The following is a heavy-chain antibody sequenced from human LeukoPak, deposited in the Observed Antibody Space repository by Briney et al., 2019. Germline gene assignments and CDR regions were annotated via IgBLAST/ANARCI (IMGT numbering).Heavy chain of an antibody. D-gene: IGHD6-6*01. CDR1: GGSITNYY. CDR3: ASHTLDSSSFDY. V-gene: IGHV4-59*01. CDR2: TYYSGTT. J-gene: IGHJ4*02. Sequence: PSETLSLTCTVSGGSITNYYWSWIRQPPGKGLEWIGYTYYSGTTNYNPSLKSRVTISVDTSKKQFSLNLSSVTAADTAVYYCASHTLDSSSFDYWGQGTLVTVSS.